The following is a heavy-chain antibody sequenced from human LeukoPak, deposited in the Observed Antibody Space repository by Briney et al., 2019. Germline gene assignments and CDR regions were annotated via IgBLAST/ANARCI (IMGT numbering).Heavy chain of an antibody. CDR1: GYSFTSYW. CDR3: ARQMRYSGSYRGDFDY. D-gene: IGHD1-26*01. Sequence: GESLKISCKGSGYSFTSYWIGWVRQMPGKGLEWMGIIYPGDSDTRYSPSFQGQVTISADKSISTAYLQWSSLKASDTAMYYCARQMRYSGSYRGDFDYWGQGTLVTVSS. J-gene: IGHJ4*02. CDR2: IYPGDSDT. V-gene: IGHV5-51*01.